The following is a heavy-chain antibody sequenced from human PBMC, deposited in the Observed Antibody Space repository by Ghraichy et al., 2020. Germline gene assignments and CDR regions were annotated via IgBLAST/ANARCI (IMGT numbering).Heavy chain of an antibody. CDR3: ARGAFCSGSTCNNWFDP. Sequence: SETLSLTCVVSGYSISSAHYWGWIRQTSGRGLEWIGIIYHTGSTHYNPSLKSRVTISIDTSKNQFSLKMTTVTAADTAVYYCARGAFCSGSTCNNWFDPWDQGTLVTVSS. J-gene: IGHJ5*02. CDR1: GYSISSAHY. V-gene: IGHV4-38-2*01. CDR2: IYHTGST. D-gene: IGHD2-2*01.